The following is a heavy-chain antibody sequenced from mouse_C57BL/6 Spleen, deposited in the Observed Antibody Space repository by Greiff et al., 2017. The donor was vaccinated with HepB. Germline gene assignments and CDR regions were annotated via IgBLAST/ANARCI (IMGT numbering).Heavy chain of an antibody. Sequence: EVKLLESGPGLVKPSQSLSLTCSVTGYSITSGYYWNWIRQFPGNKLEWMGYISYDGSNNYNPSLKNRISITRDTSKNQFFLKLNSVTTEDTATYYCARVHGYGYFDVWGTGTTVTVSS. D-gene: IGHD1-1*02. CDR1: GYSITSGYY. CDR2: ISYDGSN. J-gene: IGHJ1*03. CDR3: ARVHGYGYFDV. V-gene: IGHV3-6*01.